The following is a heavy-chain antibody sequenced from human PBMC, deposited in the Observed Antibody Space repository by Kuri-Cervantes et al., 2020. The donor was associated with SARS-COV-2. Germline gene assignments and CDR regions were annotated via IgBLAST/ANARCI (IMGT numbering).Heavy chain of an antibody. CDR1: GFTVSSNY. V-gene: IGHV3-11*04. J-gene: IGHJ4*02. CDR3: ARDPDYYDSSAFDY. D-gene: IGHD3-22*01. CDR2: ISSSGSTI. Sequence: GGSLRLSCAASGFTVSSNYMSWVRQAPGKGLEWVSYISSSGSTIYYADSVKGRFTISRDNAKNSLYLQMNSLRAEDTAVYYCARDPDYYDSSAFDYLGQGTLVTVSS.